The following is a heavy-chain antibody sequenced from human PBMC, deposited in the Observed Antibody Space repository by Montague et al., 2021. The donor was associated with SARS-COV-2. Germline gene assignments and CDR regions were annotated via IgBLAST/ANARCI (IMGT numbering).Heavy chain of an antibody. CDR3: ARVARYCTNGVCQTYYYYGLDV. V-gene: IGHV4-59*01. CDR1: GGSTNYYY. D-gene: IGHD2-8*01. Sequence: SETLSLTCIVSGGSTNYYYWSWIRQSPGKGLEWIGYMYYSGSTNYNPSLKSRVTMSIHRSKNQFSLKLRSVTAADTAVYYCARVARYCTNGVCQTYYYYGLDVWGQGTTVTVSS. J-gene: IGHJ6*02. CDR2: MYYSGST.